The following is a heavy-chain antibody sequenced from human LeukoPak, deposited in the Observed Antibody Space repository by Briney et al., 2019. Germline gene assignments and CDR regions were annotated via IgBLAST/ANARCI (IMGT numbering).Heavy chain of an antibody. D-gene: IGHD6-13*01. CDR1: GFMLSNHW. CDR2: IKQDGSET. Sequence: GGSLRLSCAASGFMLSNHWMTWVRQAPGKGLEWVANIKQDGSETYYMDYVKGRFTISRDNSKNTLYLQMDSLRADDTAVYYCARGSSSSWYGGDYWGQGTLVTVSS. CDR3: ARGSSSSWYGGDY. J-gene: IGHJ4*02. V-gene: IGHV3-7*03.